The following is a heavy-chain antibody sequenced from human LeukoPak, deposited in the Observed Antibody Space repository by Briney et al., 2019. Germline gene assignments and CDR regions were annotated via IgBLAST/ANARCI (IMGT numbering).Heavy chain of an antibody. CDR2: ISGNGNII. J-gene: IGHJ4*02. Sequence: GGSLRLSCAASGFTFSDYYMSWIRQAPGKGLEWVSYISGNGNIIYYADSVKGRSTISRDNAKNTLILQMNSLRAEDTALYYCARLPNYYFDYWDQGTLVSVSS. D-gene: IGHD5-24*01. V-gene: IGHV3-11*01. CDR1: GFTFSDYY. CDR3: ARLPNYYFDY.